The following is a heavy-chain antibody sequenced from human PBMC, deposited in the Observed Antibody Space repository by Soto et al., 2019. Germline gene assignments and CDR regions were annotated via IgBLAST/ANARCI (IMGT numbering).Heavy chain of an antibody. CDR1: GFTFSSYS. CDR2: IYTAGDT. J-gene: IGHJ5*02. Sequence: GSLRLSCTASGFTFSSYSMRWFRQATGKGLEWVSNIYTAGDTYYADSVKGRFTVSRDRATNTVFLQMNSLRGDDSAIYYCARDRNDLSTGYSAIGGFDPWGQGTQVTVSS. V-gene: IGHV3-66*01. D-gene: IGHD3-9*01. CDR3: ARDRNDLSTGYSAIGGFDP.